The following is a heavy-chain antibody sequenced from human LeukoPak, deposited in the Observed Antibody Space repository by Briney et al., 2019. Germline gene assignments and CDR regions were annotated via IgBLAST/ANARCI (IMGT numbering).Heavy chain of an antibody. CDR2: INPSGGST. J-gene: IGHJ6*02. V-gene: IGHV1-46*01. Sequence: ASVKVSCKASGYTFTSYYMHWVRQAPGQGLERMGIINPSGGSTSYAQKFQGRVTMTRDTSTSTVYMELSSLRYEDTAVYYCARDIVVVPAAISYYYYGMDVWGQGTTVTVSS. D-gene: IGHD2-2*01. CDR3: ARDIVVVPAAISYYYYGMDV. CDR1: GYTFTSYY.